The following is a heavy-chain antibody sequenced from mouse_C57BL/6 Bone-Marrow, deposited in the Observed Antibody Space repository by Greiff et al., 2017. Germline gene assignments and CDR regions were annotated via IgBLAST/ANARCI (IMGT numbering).Heavy chain of an antibody. CDR3: ARARWLLHWFAY. J-gene: IGHJ3*01. Sequence: QVQLQQPGAELVKPGASVKLSCKASGYTFTSYWMHWVKQRPGQGLEWIGMIHPNSGSTNYNEKFKSKATLTVDKSSSTAYMQLSSLTSEDSAVYYCARARWLLHWFAYGGQGTLGTVSA. CDR2: IHPNSGST. CDR1: GYTFTSYW. V-gene: IGHV1-64*01. D-gene: IGHD2-3*01.